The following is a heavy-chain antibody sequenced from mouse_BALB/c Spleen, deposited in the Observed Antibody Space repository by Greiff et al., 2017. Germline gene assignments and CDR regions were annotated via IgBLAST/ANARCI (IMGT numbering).Heavy chain of an antibody. Sequence: EVKLVESGGGLVQPGGSLRLSCATSGFTFTDYYMSWVRQPPGKALEWLGFIRNKANGYTTEYSASVKGRFTISRDNSQSILYLQMNTLRAEDIATYYCARDYRYDGFAYWGQGTLVTVSA. D-gene: IGHD2-14*01. CDR1: GFTFTDYY. J-gene: IGHJ3*01. CDR3: ARDYRYDGFAY. CDR2: IRNKANGYTT. V-gene: IGHV7-3*02.